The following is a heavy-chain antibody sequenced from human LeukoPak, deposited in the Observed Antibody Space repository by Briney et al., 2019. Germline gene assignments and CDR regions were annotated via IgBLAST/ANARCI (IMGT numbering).Heavy chain of an antibody. D-gene: IGHD3-10*01. CDR3: ARANKDYGSGSYPWFDP. CDR1: GGSISSGDYY. CDR2: IYYSGST. Sequence: ASQTLSLTCTVSGGSISSGDYYWSWIRQPPGKGLEWIGYIYYSGSTYYNPSLKSRVTISVDTSKNQFSLKLSSVTAADTAVYYCARANKDYGSGSYPWFDPWGQGTLVTVSS. J-gene: IGHJ5*02. V-gene: IGHV4-30-4*01.